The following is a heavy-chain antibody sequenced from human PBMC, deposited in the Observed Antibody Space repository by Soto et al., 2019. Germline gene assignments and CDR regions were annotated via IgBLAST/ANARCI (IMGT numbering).Heavy chain of an antibody. D-gene: IGHD2-15*01. Sequence: SETLSLTCTVSGGSISSSSYYWGWIRQPPGKGLEWIGSIYYSGSTYYNPSLKSRVTISVDTSKNQFSLKLSSVTAADTAVYYCASQNIVVVVAATLALNWFDPWGQGTLVTSPQ. V-gene: IGHV4-39*01. CDR2: IYYSGST. CDR1: GGSISSSSYY. CDR3: ASQNIVVVVAATLALNWFDP. J-gene: IGHJ5*02.